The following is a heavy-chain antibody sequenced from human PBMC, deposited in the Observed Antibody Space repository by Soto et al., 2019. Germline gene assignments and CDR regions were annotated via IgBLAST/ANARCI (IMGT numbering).Heavy chain of an antibody. V-gene: IGHV4-31*03. J-gene: IGHJ4*02. CDR1: GGSISSGGYY. D-gene: IGHD5-12*01. Sequence: QVQLQESGPGLVKPSQTLSLTCTVSGGSISSGGYYWSWIRQHPGKGLEWIGYIYYSGGTYYNPSLKSRVTISVDTSKNQFSLKLGFVTAADTAVYYCARMGGGATIADYWGQGTLVTVSS. CDR2: IYYSGGT. CDR3: ARMGGGATIADY.